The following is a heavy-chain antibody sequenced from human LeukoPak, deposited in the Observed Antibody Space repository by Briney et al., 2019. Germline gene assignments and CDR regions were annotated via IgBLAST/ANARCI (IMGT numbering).Heavy chain of an antibody. V-gene: IGHV3-23*01. D-gene: IGHD3-22*01. CDR3: ANAGDYYDSSGYYY. CDR2: ISGSGGST. J-gene: IGHJ4*02. CDR1: GFTFSSYA. Sequence: PGGSLRLSCAASGFTFSSYAMSWVRQAPVKGLEWVSAISGSGGSTYYADSVKGRFTISRDNSKNTLYLQMNSLRAEDTAVYYCANAGDYYDSSGYYYWGQGTLVTVSS.